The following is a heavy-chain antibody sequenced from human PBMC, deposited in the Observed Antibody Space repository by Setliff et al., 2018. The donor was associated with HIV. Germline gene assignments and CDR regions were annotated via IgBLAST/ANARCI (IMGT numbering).Heavy chain of an antibody. Sequence: ASVKVSCKASGYTFTDYAIYWMRQAPGQRLEWLGWINAGNGNTEYSQNFQGRVTISRDTSASTAYMELSSLRSEDTAVYYCARDSAIVTTIIDHYYGLDVWGQGTTVTVSS. J-gene: IGHJ6*02. V-gene: IGHV1-3*01. CDR3: ARDSAIVTTIIDHYYGLDV. CDR1: GYTFTDYA. CDR2: INAGNGNT. D-gene: IGHD5-12*01.